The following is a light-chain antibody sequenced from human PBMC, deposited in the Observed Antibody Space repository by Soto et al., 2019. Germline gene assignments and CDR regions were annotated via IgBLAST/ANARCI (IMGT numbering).Light chain of an antibody. CDR2: DVN. V-gene: IGLV2-14*01. J-gene: IGLJ1*01. CDR1: SSDVGAFIY. CDR3: SSYTTSSSYV. Sequence: QSVLTQPPSASESPGQSVTISCTGTSSDVGAFIYVSWYQQHPGKAPKLMIYDVNNRPSGVSNRFSGSKSGNTASLTISGLQAEDEADYYCSSYTTSSSYVFGAGTKVTVL.